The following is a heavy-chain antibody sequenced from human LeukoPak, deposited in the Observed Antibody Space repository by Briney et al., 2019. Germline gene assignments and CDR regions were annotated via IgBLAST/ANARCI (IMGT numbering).Heavy chain of an antibody. CDR3: ARELVVPAAVTGDY. CDR1: GFTFDDYA. Sequence: GGSLRLSCAASGFTFDDYAMHWVRQAPGKGLEWVSGISWNSGSIGYADSVKGRFTISRDNAKNSLYLQMNSLRAEDTAVYYCARELVVPAAVTGDYWGQGTLVTVSS. V-gene: IGHV3-9*01. D-gene: IGHD2-2*01. J-gene: IGHJ4*02. CDR2: ISWNSGSI.